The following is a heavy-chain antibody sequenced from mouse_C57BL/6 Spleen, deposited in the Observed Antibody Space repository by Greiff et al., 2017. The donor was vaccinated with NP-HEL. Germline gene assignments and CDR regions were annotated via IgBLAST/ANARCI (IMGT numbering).Heavy chain of an antibody. Sequence: QVQLQQSGAELAKPGASVKLSCKASGYTFTSYWMHWVKQRPGQGLEWIGYINPSSGYTKSNQKFKDKATLTADKSSSTAYMQLSSLTYDDSAVYYCSRFRTDGYAMDYWGQGTSVTVSS. J-gene: IGHJ4*01. CDR3: SRFRTDGYAMDY. V-gene: IGHV1-7*01. CDR2: INPSSGYT. D-gene: IGHD2-3*01. CDR1: GYTFTSYW.